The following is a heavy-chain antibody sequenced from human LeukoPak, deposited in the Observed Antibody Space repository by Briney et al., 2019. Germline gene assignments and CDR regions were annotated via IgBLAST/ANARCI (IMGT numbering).Heavy chain of an antibody. J-gene: IGHJ6*03. V-gene: IGHV3-11*04. CDR2: ISHSGSTK. CDR1: GFTFSEYY. Sequence: GGSLTLSCVASGFTFSEYYINWVRQAPGKGLEWLSFISHSGSTKYYADSVKGRFTISRDNARNPLDLQMNSLRAEDTAVYFCVRGFTSMFTYYYYMDVWGKGTTVTVSS. CDR3: VRGFTSMFTYYYYMDV. D-gene: IGHD5-18*01.